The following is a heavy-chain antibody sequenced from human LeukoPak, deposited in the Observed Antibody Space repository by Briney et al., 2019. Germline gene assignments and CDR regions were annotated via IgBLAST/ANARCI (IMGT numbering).Heavy chain of an antibody. J-gene: IGHJ4*02. CDR2: ISYDGTNK. CDR1: GFTFSSYA. Sequence: PGRSLRLSCAASGFTFSSYAIHWVRQAPGKGLEWVAIISYDGTNKYYADSVRGRFTISRDNSKNTLYLQMISLRAEDTALYYCARVEGFIDYWGQGTLVTVSS. V-gene: IGHV3-30-3*01. D-gene: IGHD3-16*02. CDR3: ARVEGFIDY.